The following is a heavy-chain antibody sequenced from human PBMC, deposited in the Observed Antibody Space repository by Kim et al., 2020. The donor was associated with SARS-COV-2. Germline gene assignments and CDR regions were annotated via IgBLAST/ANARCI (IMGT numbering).Heavy chain of an antibody. CDR3: ARLLEDILTGYYNGGYFDY. J-gene: IGHJ4*02. D-gene: IGHD3-9*01. Sequence: GGSLRLSCAASGFTFSSYSMNWVRQAPGKGLEWVSSISSSSSYIYYADSVKGRFTISRDNAKNSLYLQMNSLRAEDTAVYYCARLLEDILTGYYNGGYFDYWVQGTLVTVSS. CDR2: ISSSSSYI. CDR1: GFTFSSYS. V-gene: IGHV3-21*01.